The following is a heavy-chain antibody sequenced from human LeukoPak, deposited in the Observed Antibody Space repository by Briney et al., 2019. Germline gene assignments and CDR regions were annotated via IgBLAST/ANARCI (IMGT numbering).Heavy chain of an antibody. CDR2: ISSDGNHQ. J-gene: IGHJ4*02. CDR3: AKDQEVAAAGTWGSIDY. V-gene: IGHV3-30*18. CDR1: GFTFRSYG. Sequence: PGGSLRLSCAASGFTFRSYGMHWVRQAPGKGLEWVAVISSDGNHQYYADSVKGRFTISRDNSKHTLFLQRSSLRPDDTATYYCAKDQEVAAAGTWGSIDYWGQGTLVTVSS. D-gene: IGHD6-13*01.